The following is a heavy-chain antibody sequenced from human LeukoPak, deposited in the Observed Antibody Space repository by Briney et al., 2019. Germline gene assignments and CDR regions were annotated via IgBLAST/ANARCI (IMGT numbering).Heavy chain of an antibody. CDR2: IYTSGST. CDR3: ARDAPDFWSGYYRFDYYYYYMDV. J-gene: IGHJ6*03. Sequence: SETLSLTCTVSGGSISSGSYYWRWIRQPAGTGLEWIGRIYTSGSTNYNPSLKSRVTISVDTSKNQFSLKLSSVTAADTAVYYCARDAPDFWSGYYRFDYYYYYMDVWGKGTTVTVSS. D-gene: IGHD3-3*01. CDR1: GGSISSGSYY. V-gene: IGHV4-61*02.